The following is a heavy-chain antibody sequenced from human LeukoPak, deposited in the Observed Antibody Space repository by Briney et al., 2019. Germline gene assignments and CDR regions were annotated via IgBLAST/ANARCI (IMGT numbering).Heavy chain of an antibody. CDR3: AREGLLGSGYTYWGDFDY. CDR1: GGSISSYY. J-gene: IGHJ4*02. CDR2: IYTSGST. D-gene: IGHD2-21*01. V-gene: IGHV4-4*07. Sequence: PSETLSLTCTVSGGSISSYYWSWIRQPAGKGLEWIGRIYTSGSTNYNPSLKSRVTISVDTSKNQFSLKLSSVTAADTAVYYCAREGLLGSGYTYWGDFDYWGQGTLVTVSS.